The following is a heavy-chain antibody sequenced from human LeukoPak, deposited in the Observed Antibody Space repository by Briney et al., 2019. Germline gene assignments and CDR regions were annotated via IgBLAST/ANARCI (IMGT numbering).Heavy chain of an antibody. CDR3: ARLSGSYFYDYYYYMDV. J-gene: IGHJ6*03. CDR1: GYTFTGYY. V-gene: IGHV1-2*02. Sequence: ASVKVSCKASGYTFTGYYMHWVRQAPGQGLEWMGWINPNSGGTNYAQKFQGRVTMTRDTSISTAYMELRSLRSDDTAVYYCARLSGSYFYDYYYYMDVWGKGTTVTVSS. CDR2: INPNSGGT. D-gene: IGHD1-26*01.